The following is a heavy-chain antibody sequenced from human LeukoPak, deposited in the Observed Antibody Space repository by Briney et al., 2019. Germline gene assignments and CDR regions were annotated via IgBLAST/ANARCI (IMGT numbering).Heavy chain of an antibody. Sequence: PGGSLRLSCAASGFTFSNYAMNWVRQAPGKGLEEWVSAISGSGGSTFYADSVQGRFTISRDNSRNTLYLQMNSLRAEDTALYYCAKGRTFIDYWGQGTLVTVSS. V-gene: IGHV3-23*01. CDR2: ISGSGGST. J-gene: IGHJ4*02. D-gene: IGHD1-14*01. CDR1: GFTFSNYA. CDR3: AKGRTFIDY.